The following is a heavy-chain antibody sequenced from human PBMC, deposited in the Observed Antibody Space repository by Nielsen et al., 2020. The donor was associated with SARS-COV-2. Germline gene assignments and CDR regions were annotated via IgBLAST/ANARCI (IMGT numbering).Heavy chain of an antibody. Sequence: GGSLRLSCAASGFTFSSYSMNWVRQAPGKGLEWVSSISSSSSYIYYADSVKGRFTISRDNAKNSLYLQMNSLRAESTAVYYCARDNPFTVWFGELTGRNAMDVWGQGTTVTVSS. CDR2: ISSSSSYI. CDR3: ARDNPFTVWFGELTGRNAMDV. V-gene: IGHV3-21*01. J-gene: IGHJ6*02. CDR1: GFTFSSYS. D-gene: IGHD3-10*01.